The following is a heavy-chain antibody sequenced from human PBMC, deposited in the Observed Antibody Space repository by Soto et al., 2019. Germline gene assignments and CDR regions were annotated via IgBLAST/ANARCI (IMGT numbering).Heavy chain of an antibody. CDR1: GYTFTSYG. CDR2: ISAYNGNT. D-gene: IGHD2-15*01. Sequence: ASVKVSCKASGYTFTSYGISWVRQAPGQGLEWMGWISAYNGNTNYAQKLQGRVTMTTDTSTSTAYMELRSLRSDDTAVYYCARDLGSGSGTRNENWFDPWGQGTLVTVSS. J-gene: IGHJ5*02. V-gene: IGHV1-18*01. CDR3: ARDLGSGSGTRNENWFDP.